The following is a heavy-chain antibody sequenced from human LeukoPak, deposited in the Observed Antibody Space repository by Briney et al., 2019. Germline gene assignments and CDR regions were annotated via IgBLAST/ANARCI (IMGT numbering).Heavy chain of an antibody. CDR3: ARDLGYY. CDR1: GFAFSSDW. CDR2: INSDGSDT. D-gene: IGHD1-14*01. J-gene: IGHJ4*02. V-gene: IGHV3-74*03. Sequence: GGSLRLSCATSGFAFSSDWMHWVRQAPGKGLVWVSRINSDGSDTTYADSVKGRFTISRDNAKNTLLLHMNSLRAEDTAVYYCARDLGYYWGQGTQVTVSS.